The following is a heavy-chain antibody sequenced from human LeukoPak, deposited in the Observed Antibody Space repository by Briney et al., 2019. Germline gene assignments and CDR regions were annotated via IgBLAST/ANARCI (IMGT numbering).Heavy chain of an antibody. V-gene: IGHV3-30*02. CDR2: IRYDGSNK. D-gene: IGHD3-22*01. CDR3: AKDVSYYDSSGYYDY. J-gene: IGHJ4*02. Sequence: GGSLRLSCAASGFTFSSYWMSWVRQAPGKGLEWVAFIRYDGSNKYYADSVKGRFTISRDNSKNTLYLQMNGLRAEDTAVYYCAKDVSYYDSSGYYDYWGQGTLVTVSS. CDR1: GFTFSSYW.